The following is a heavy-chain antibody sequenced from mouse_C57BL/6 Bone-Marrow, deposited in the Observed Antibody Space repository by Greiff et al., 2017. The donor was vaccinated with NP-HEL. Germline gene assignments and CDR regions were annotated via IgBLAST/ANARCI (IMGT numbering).Heavy chain of an antibody. Sequence: EVQLQQSGPELVKPGASVKIPCKASGYTFTDYNMDWVKQSHGKSLEWIGDINPNNGGTIYNQKFKGKATLTVDKSSSTAYMELRSLTSEDTAVYYCARGPCRAVDSSGLFDYWGQGTTLTVSS. D-gene: IGHD3-2*02. J-gene: IGHJ2*01. CDR2: INPNNGGT. V-gene: IGHV1-18*01. CDR1: GYTFTDYN. CDR3: ARGPCRAVDSSGLFDY.